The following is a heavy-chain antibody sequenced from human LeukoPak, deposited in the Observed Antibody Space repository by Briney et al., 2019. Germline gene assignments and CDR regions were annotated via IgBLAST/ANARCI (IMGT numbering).Heavy chain of an antibody. CDR3: ANDLGWIQLNLG. D-gene: IGHD5-18*01. CDR2: ISGHGDIT. Sequence: PGGSLRLSCAASGLTISSYSMNWVRQAPGKGLEWVSGISGHGDITYYADSVKGRFTISRDNSRNTVYLRMNSLRAEDTAVYYCANDLGWIQLNLGRGQGTLVTVSS. J-gene: IGHJ4*02. CDR1: GLTISSYS. V-gene: IGHV3-23*01.